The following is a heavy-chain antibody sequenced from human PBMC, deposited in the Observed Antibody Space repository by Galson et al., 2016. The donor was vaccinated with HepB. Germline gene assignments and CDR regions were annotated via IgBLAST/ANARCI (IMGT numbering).Heavy chain of an antibody. CDR2: IKQDGSEK. J-gene: IGHJ4*02. CDR3: ARDSGPIFGVVIFL. V-gene: IGHV3-7*01. Sequence: SLRLSCAASGFTFSSYWMNWVRQAPGKGLEWVANIKQDGSEKYYVDSVKGRFTISRDNAKNSLYLQMNSLRAEDTAVYYCARDSGPIFGVVIFLWGQGALVTVSS. D-gene: IGHD3-3*01. CDR1: GFTFSSYW.